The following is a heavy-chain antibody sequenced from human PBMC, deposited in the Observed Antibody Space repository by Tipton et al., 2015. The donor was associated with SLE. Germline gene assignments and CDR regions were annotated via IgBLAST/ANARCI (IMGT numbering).Heavy chain of an antibody. V-gene: IGHV1-3*01. Sequence: QSGAEVKQPGASVKVSCKASGYRFSYYGFHWLRQAPGQRPEWMGWINVDNGDTKYSQTFQGRVRLTRDTSASTAYMELSSLRSEDTAIYYCARLRIMLPATQYYYYYGMDVWGQGP. CDR2: INVDNGDT. D-gene: IGHD2-15*01. CDR3: ARLRIMLPATQYYYYYGMDV. J-gene: IGHJ6*02. CDR1: GYRFSYYG.